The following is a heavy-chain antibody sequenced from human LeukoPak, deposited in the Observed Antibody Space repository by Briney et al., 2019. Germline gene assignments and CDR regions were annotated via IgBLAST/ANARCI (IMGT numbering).Heavy chain of an antibody. CDR2: IYYSGST. CDR1: GGSISSGDYY. Sequence: MASQTLSLTCTVSGGSISSGDYYWSWIRQPPGKGLEWIGYIYYSGSTYYNPSLKSRVTISVDTSKNQFSLKLSSVTAADTAVYYCARDRITIFGVVQNWFDPWGQGTLVTVSS. D-gene: IGHD3-3*01. V-gene: IGHV4-30-4*08. J-gene: IGHJ5*02. CDR3: ARDRITIFGVVQNWFDP.